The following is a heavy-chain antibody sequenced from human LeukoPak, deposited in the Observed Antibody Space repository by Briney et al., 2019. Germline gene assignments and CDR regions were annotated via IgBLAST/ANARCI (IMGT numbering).Heavy chain of an antibody. CDR1: GFTFSSYA. D-gene: IGHD4-11*01. V-gene: IGHV3-23*01. CDR3: AKALRIEDYTNLPFDY. Sequence: PGESLSLSCAASGFTFSSYAMSWVRQAPGKGLEWVAAISRSGGTTYYADSEKGRFIISRETTKNTPYLQMNSPRAEDTAVYYCAKALRIEDYTNLPFDYWGQGTVVTVSS. J-gene: IGHJ4*02. CDR2: ISRSGGTT.